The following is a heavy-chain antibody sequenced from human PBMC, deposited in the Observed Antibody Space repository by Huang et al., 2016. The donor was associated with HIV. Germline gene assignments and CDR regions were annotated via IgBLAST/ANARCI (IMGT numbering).Heavy chain of an antibody. CDR2: INGDGRST. D-gene: IGHD7-27*01. CDR1: GFTFSSYW. J-gene: IGHJ2*01. CDR3: ARGTRLTGLWYFDL. V-gene: IGHV3-74*01. Sequence: EVQLVESGGGLVQPGGSLRLSCAASGFTFSSYWMHWVRQAPGKGLVWVSRINGDGRSTNYADSVKGRFTISRDNAKNTLYVQVNSLRAEDTAVYYCARGTRLTGLWYFDLWGRGTLVIVSS.